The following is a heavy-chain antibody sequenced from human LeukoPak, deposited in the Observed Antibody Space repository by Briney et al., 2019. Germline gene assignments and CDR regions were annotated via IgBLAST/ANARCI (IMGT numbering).Heavy chain of an antibody. V-gene: IGHV4-59*01. CDR3: ARVRYYYDSSGYSKSYYYYYMDV. Sequence: SETLSLTCTVSDGSISSYYWSWIRQPPGKGLEWIGYIYYSGSTNYNPSLKSRVTISVDTSKNQFSLKLSSVTAADTAVYYCARVRYYYDSSGYSKSYYYYYMDVWGKGTTVTISS. CDR2: IYYSGST. D-gene: IGHD3-22*01. J-gene: IGHJ6*03. CDR1: DGSISSYY.